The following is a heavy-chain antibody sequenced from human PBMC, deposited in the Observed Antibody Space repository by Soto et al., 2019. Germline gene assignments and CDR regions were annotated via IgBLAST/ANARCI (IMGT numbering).Heavy chain of an antibody. CDR2: ISSSNITM. D-gene: IGHD2-2*01. V-gene: IGHV3-48*01. Sequence: PGGSLRLSCAASGFNFRSYAMNWVRQAPGKGLDWVSNISSSNITMDYADSVKGRFTISRDNAKNTLYLQMNSLRAEDTGVYYCARGYCSSISCHMDVWGKGTTVTVSS. J-gene: IGHJ6*03. CDR3: ARGYCSSISCHMDV. CDR1: GFNFRSYA.